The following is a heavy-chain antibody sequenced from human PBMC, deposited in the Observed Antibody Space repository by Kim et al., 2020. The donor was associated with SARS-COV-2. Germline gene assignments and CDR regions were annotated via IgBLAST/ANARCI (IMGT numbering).Heavy chain of an antibody. CDR3: ARAQWAYYFDY. D-gene: IGHD1-26*01. Sequence: TNTTPYHKSRVTISVDTSKNQFSLKLSSVTAADTAGYYCARAQWAYYFDYWGQGTLVTVSS. CDR2: T. V-gene: IGHV4-59*01. J-gene: IGHJ4*02.